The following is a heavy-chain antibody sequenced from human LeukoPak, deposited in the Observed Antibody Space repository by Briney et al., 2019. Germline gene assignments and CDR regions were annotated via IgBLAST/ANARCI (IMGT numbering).Heavy chain of an antibody. CDR2: FNPEDAET. Sequence: ASVKVSCKVSGYTLPEIYLHWVRQAPGQGLEWMGGFNPEDAETIYARSFQGRLTVTEDTSTDTAYIELSSLRAEDTAMYYCATEIVGYGDVHYFDSWGQGTLVTVSS. D-gene: IGHD4-17*01. CDR1: GYTLPEIY. J-gene: IGHJ4*02. V-gene: IGHV1-24*01. CDR3: ATEIVGYGDVHYFDS.